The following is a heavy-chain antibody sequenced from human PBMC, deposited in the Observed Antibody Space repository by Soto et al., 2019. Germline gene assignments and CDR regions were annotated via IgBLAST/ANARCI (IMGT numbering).Heavy chain of an antibody. V-gene: IGHV4-39*01. CDR1: GGSVYSDGYY. D-gene: IGHD3-22*01. CDR3: ARDFFDSSDYTTNWFDP. CDR2: IYYSGNT. Sequence: PSETLSLTCTVSGGSVYSDGYYWGWIRQSPGKGLEWIGNIYYSGNTYYNPSLQSRVTISIDTSRNQFSLKLTSVTAADAALYYCARDFFDSSDYTTNWFDPWGQGTLVTAPQ. J-gene: IGHJ5*02.